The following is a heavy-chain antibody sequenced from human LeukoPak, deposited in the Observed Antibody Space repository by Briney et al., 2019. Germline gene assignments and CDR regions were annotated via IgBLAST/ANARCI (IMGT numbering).Heavy chain of an antibody. V-gene: IGHV3-21*01. J-gene: IGHJ4*02. CDR3: ARETTEAFDY. Sequence: GGSLRLSCAASGFTFSTYTMNWVRQAPGKGLEWVSSISTSSTYIYYADSVKGRFTISRDNAENSVYLQMNTLRAEDTAVYYCARETTEAFDYWGQGTLVTVSS. CDR1: GFTFSTYT. CDR2: ISTSSTYI. D-gene: IGHD1-14*01.